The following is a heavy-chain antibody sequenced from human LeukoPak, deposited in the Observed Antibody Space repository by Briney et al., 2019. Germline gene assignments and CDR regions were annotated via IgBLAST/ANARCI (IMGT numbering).Heavy chain of an antibody. CDR3: AAYYYDSSGYHAKIDY. D-gene: IGHD3-22*01. J-gene: IGHJ4*02. CDR2: INPNSGGT. Sequence: ASVKVSCKXSGYTFTGYYMHWVRQAPRQGLEWMGRINPNSGGTNYAQKFQGRVTMTRDTSISTAYMELSRLRSDDTAVYYCAAYYYDSSGYHAKIDYWGQGTLVTVSS. CDR1: GYTFTGYY. V-gene: IGHV1-2*06.